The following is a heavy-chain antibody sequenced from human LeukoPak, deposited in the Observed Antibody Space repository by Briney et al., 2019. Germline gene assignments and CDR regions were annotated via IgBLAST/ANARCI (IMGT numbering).Heavy chain of an antibody. J-gene: IGHJ5*02. D-gene: IGHD3-10*01. V-gene: IGHV4-39*01. CDR2: IYYSGST. CDR3: ARTSLLWFGEVNWFDP. CDR1: GGSISSSSYY. Sequence: SETLSLTCTVSGGSISSSSYYWGWIRQPPGKGLEWIGSIYYSGSTYYNPSLKSRVTISVDTSKNQFSLKLSSVTAADTAVYYCARTSLLWFGEVNWFDPWGQGTLVTVPS.